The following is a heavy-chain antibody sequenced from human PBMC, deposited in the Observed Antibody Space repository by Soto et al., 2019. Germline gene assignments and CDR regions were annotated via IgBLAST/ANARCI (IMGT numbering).Heavy chain of an antibody. D-gene: IGHD2-21*02. CDR1: AFSLSTGGVG. Sequence: QITLKESGPTLVKPTQTLTLTCTFSAFSLSTGGVGVGWIRQPPGKALEWLALIYWDDDKRYSPSLRSRLTITKDPSKNQDVLTMTNMDPVDTATYYCIQSRCGGDCLQSYASYYYYGMDVWGQGTTVTVSS. V-gene: IGHV2-5*02. CDR3: IQSRCGGDCLQSYASYYYYGMDV. J-gene: IGHJ6*02. CDR2: IYWDDDK.